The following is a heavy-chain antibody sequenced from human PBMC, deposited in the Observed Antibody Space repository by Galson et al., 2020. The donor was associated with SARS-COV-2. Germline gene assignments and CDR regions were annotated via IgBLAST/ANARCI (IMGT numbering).Heavy chain of an antibody. D-gene: IGHD3-22*01. Sequence: ASVKVSCKASGYTFTSYGISWVRQAPGQGLEWMGWISAYNGNTNYAQKLQGRVTMTTDTSTSTAYMELRSLRSDDTAVYYCARDSLSYYYDSSGYYLSGGFDPWGQGTLVTVSS. CDR3: ARDSLSYYYDSSGYYLSGGFDP. J-gene: IGHJ5*02. V-gene: IGHV1-18*01. CDR2: ISAYNGNT. CDR1: GYTFTSYG.